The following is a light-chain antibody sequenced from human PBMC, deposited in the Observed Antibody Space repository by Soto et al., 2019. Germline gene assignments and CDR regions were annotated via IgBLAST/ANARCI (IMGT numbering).Light chain of an antibody. CDR2: EVS. J-gene: IGLJ3*02. CDR1: SSDVGGYNF. Sequence: QSALTQPASVSGSPGQSSTISCTGASSDVGGYNFVSWYQQYPGKAPKLIIFEVSNRPSGVSNRFSGSKSGNTASLTVSGLQAEDEGDYYCSSYTSGDLVVFGGGTKLTVL. CDR3: SSYTSGDLVV. V-gene: IGLV2-14*01.